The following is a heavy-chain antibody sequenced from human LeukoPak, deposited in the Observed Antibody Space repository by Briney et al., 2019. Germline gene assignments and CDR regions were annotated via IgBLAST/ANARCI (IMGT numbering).Heavy chain of an antibody. D-gene: IGHD5-18*01. V-gene: IGHV3-30-3*01. CDR3: AKGGSRDTAMDASEDY. CDR2: ISYDGSNK. J-gene: IGHJ4*02. Sequence: PGGSLRLSCAASGFPFSSYAMSWVRQAPGKGLEWVAVISYDGSNKYYADSVKGRFTISRDNSKNTLYLQMNSLRAEDTAVYYCAKGGSRDTAMDASEDYWGQGTLVTVSS. CDR1: GFPFSSYA.